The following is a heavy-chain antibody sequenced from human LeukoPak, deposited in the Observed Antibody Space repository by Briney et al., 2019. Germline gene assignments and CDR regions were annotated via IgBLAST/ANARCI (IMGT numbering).Heavy chain of an antibody. Sequence: PGGSLRLSCAASGITFSRYAFNWVRQAPGKGLEWVSGISGSGGNTHYADSVKGRFTISRDNSKNTLYLEMNSLRVEDTAVYFCAKVALVGYCSSATSCPLDYWGQGTLVTVSS. J-gene: IGHJ4*02. CDR1: GITFSRYA. CDR3: AKVALVGYCSSATSCPLDY. CDR2: ISGSGGNT. D-gene: IGHD2-2*01. V-gene: IGHV3-23*01.